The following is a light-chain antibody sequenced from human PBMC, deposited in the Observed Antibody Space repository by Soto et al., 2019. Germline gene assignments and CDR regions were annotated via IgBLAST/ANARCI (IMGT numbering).Light chain of an antibody. CDR2: DVT. CDR1: SSDVGGYNY. V-gene: IGLV2-14*01. CDR3: SSYTSSSTPLV. Sequence: QSALTQPASVSGSPGQSITISCTGTSSDVGGYNYVSWYQQHPGKAPKLMIYDVTNRPSGVSNRFSGSKSGNTASLTTSGLQAEDEAEYYCSSYTSSSTPLVFGGGTKVTVL. J-gene: IGLJ3*02.